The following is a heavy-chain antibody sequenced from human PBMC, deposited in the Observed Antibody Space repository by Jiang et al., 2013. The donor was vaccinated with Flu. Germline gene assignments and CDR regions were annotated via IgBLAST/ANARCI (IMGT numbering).Heavy chain of an antibody. J-gene: IGHJ4*02. D-gene: IGHD6-19*01. CDR3: ASRIARSPYSSGWYEIEYYFDY. V-gene: IGHV1-69*01. Sequence: SGAEVKKPGSSVKVSCKASGGTFSSYAISWVRQAPGQGLEWMGGIIPIFGTANYAQKFQGRVTITADESTSTAYMELSSLRSEDTAVYYCASRIARSPYSSGWYEIEYYFDYWGQGTLVTVSS. CDR1: GGTFSSYA. CDR2: IIPIFGTA.